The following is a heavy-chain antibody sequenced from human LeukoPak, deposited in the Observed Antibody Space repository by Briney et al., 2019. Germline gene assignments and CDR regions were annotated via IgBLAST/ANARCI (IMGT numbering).Heavy chain of an antibody. D-gene: IGHD3-9*01. J-gene: IGHJ6*02. CDR3: AKMTGLKVRNYGMDV. CDR2: ISGGIVTT. V-gene: IGHV3-23*01. CDR1: GFTFSTYA. Sequence: GRSLRLSCAAAGFTFSTYAMSSVRQAPGKWLEWVSVISGGIVTTYYADSVKGRFTISRDNSKHTLDLQMDSLRVEDTAIYFCAKMTGLKVRNYGMDVWGQGTTVTASS.